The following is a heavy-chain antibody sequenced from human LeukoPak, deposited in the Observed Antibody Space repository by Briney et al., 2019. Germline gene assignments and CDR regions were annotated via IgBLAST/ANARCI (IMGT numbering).Heavy chain of an antibody. J-gene: IGHJ4*02. CDR3: ARDYASDY. V-gene: IGHV3-43*02. CDR1: GFTFDDYA. Sequence: GGSLRLSCAASGFTFDDYAMHWVRQAPGKGLEWVSLISGDGGSTYYADSVKGRFTISRDNAKNSLYLQMSSLRAEDTAVYYCARDYASDYWGQGTLVTVSS. CDR2: ISGDGGST. D-gene: IGHD3-10*01.